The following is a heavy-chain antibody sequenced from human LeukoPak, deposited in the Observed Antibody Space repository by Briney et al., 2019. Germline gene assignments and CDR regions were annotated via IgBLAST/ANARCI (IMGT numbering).Heavy chain of an antibody. J-gene: IGHJ4*02. V-gene: IGHV3-23*01. Sequence: GGSLRLSCAASGFTFSTFAMIWVRQPPGKGLEWVSSIFPSGGEIHYADSVRGRFTISRDNSKSTLSLQMNSLRAEDTAVYYCARVRVDRGYAYFDYWGQGTLVTVSS. CDR2: IFPSGGEI. D-gene: IGHD5-18*01. CDR3: ARVRVDRGYAYFDY. CDR1: GFTFSTFA.